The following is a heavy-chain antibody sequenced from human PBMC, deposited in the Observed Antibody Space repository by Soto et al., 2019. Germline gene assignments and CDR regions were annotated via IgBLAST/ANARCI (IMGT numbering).Heavy chain of an antibody. CDR1: GYTFTSYD. Sequence: QVQLVQSGAEAKKPGAAVKVSCEASGYTFTSYDINWVRQATGQGRAWMGWMNPNSGKTGYAQKLQGRVTMTRNTSISTAYMELSRLRSEDTAVYDCARAGQWVVNDVCDTWGQGTMVTVSS. D-gene: IGHD6-19*01. CDR3: ARAGQWVVNDVCDT. J-gene: IGHJ3*02. CDR2: MNPNSGKT. V-gene: IGHV1-8*01.